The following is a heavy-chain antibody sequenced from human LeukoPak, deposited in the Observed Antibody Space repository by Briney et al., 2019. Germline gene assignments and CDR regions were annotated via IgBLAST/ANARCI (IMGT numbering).Heavy chain of an antibody. V-gene: IGHV4-30-2*01. D-gene: IGHD6-13*01. CDR2: IYHSGST. J-gene: IGHJ6*02. CDR3: ARDWAAARWYYGKEV. CDR1: GGSISSGGYY. Sequence: SETLSLTCTVSGGSISSGGYYWSWIRQPPGKGLEWIGYIYHSGSTYYNPSLKSRVTISVDRSKNQFSLKLSSVTAADTAVYYCARDWAAARWYYGKEVWGQGTTVTVSS.